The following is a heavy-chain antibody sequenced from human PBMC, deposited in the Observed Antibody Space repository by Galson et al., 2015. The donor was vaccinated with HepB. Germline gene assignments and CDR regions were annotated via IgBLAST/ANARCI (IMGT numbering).Heavy chain of an antibody. J-gene: IGHJ6*02. CDR2: ISGSGGST. V-gene: IGHV3-23*01. CDR3: AKDVGPSLDYVWGSYRYTNTYYYYYGMDV. CDR1: GFTFSSYA. Sequence: SLRLSCAASGFTFSSYAMSWVRQAPGKGLEWVSAISGSGGSTYYADSVKGRFTISRDNSKNTLYLQMNSLRAEDTAVYYCAKDVGPSLDYVWGSYRYTNTYYYYYGMDVWGQGTTVTVSS. D-gene: IGHD3-16*02.